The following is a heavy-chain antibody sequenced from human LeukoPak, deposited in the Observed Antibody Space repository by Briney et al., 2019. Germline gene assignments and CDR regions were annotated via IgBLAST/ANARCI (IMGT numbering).Heavy chain of an antibody. CDR2: IYYSGST. D-gene: IGHD6-13*01. V-gene: IGHV4-31*03. CDR3: ARGGHSSSWYISGYYYYYYMDV. CDR1: GGSISSGGYY. Sequence: PSQTLSLTCTVSGGSISSGGYYWSWIRQHPGKGLEWIGYIYYSGSTYYNPSLKSRVTISVDTSKNQFSLKPSSVTAADTAVYYCARGGHSSSWYISGYYYYYYMDVWGKGTTVTVSS. J-gene: IGHJ6*03.